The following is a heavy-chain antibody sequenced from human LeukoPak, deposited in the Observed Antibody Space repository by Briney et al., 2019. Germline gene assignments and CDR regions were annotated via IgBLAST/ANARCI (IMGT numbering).Heavy chain of an antibody. D-gene: IGHD4-17*01. CDR2: IYYSGST. CDR3: ARLARSTVTKAY. Sequence: PSETLSLTCTVSGGSISSYYWSWIRQPPGKGLEWIGYIYYSGSTNYNPSLKSRVTISVDTSKNQFSLKLSSVTAADTAVYYCARLARSTVTKAYWGQGTLVTVSS. V-gene: IGHV4-59*12. CDR1: GGSISSYY. J-gene: IGHJ4*02.